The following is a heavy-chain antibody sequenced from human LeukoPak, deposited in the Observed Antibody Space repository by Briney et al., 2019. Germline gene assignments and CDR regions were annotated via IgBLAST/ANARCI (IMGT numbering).Heavy chain of an antibody. D-gene: IGHD2-2*01. CDR2: ISWDGGST. V-gene: IGHV3-43D*04. Sequence: GGSLRLSCAASGLTFDDYAMHWVRQAPGKGLEWVSLISWDGGSTYYADSVKGRFTISRDNSKNSLYLQMNSLRAEDTALYYCAKDNSCSSTSCYAGGFYYYYYGMDVWGKGTTVTVSS. J-gene: IGHJ6*04. CDR3: AKDNSCSSTSCYAGGFYYYYYGMDV. CDR1: GLTFDDYA.